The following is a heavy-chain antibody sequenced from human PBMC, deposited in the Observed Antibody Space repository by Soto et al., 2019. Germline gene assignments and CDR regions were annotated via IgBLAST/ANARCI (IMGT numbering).Heavy chain of an antibody. Sequence: PGGSLRLSCAASGFTFSSYNMNWVRQAPGKGLEWVSSISGSGNYTHYADFLRGRFTISRDNAKTSLYLQMNSLRAEDTAVYYCAREGINNYNEYYFDSWGQGTVVTVSS. CDR1: GFTFSSYN. V-gene: IGHV3-21*01. D-gene: IGHD4-4*01. CDR2: ISGSGNYT. CDR3: AREGINNYNEYYFDS. J-gene: IGHJ4*02.